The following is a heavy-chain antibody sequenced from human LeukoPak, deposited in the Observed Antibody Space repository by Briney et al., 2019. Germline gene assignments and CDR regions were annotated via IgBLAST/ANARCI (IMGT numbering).Heavy chain of an antibody. Sequence: GGSLRLSCAASGLTVSTNYMSWVRQAPGKGLEWVSVIYSGGSTYYADSVKGRFTISRDNSKNTLYLQMNSLRAEDTAVYYCARAARGAFDIWGQGTMVTVSS. CDR3: ARAARGAFDI. CDR1: GLTVSTNY. CDR2: IYSGGST. V-gene: IGHV3-66*01. J-gene: IGHJ3*02. D-gene: IGHD6-6*01.